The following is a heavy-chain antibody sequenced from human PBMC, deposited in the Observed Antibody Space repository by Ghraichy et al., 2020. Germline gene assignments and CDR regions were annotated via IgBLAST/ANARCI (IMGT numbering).Heavy chain of an antibody. CDR2: IIPILGIA. CDR3: ASRGGYYDFWSGPGRRETDYYYYGMDV. CDR1: GGTFSSYA. V-gene: IGHV1-69*04. D-gene: IGHD3-3*01. Sequence: SVKVSCKASGGTFSSYAISWVRQAPGQGLEWMGRIIPILGIANYAQKFQGRVTITADKSTSTAYMELSSLRSEDTAVYYCASRGGYYDFWSGPGRRETDYYYYGMDVWGQGTTVTVSS. J-gene: IGHJ6*01.